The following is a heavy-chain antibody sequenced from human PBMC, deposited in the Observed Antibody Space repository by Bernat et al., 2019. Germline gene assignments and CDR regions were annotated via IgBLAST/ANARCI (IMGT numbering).Heavy chain of an antibody. Sequence: QVQLQESGPGLVKPSQTLSLTCSVSGGSISSGDYYWSWIRQPPGKGLEWIGYIYYSGSTYYNPSLKSRVTISVDTSKNQFSLKLSSVTAADTAVYYCARDVRCSSTSCYHGYYYGMDVWGQGTTVTVSS. CDR1: GGSISSGDYY. CDR2: IYYSGST. D-gene: IGHD2-2*01. V-gene: IGHV4-30-4*01. CDR3: ARDVRCSSTSCYHGYYYGMDV. J-gene: IGHJ6*02.